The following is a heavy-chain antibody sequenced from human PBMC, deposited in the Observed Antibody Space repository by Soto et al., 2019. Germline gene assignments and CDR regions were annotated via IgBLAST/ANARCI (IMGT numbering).Heavy chain of an antibody. CDR2: INTGNGNT. CDR1: GYSFMSYG. Sequence: QVQLVQSGAEVKKPGASVKVSCKASGYSFMSYGIHWVRQAPGQGLEWMGWINTGNGNTGSSQKFQGRVTIARYTSASTAYIELSRLGSEDTAVYYCARDGGAYESGGQGTLVTVS. D-gene: IGHD3-16*01. CDR3: ARDGGAYES. J-gene: IGHJ4*02. V-gene: IGHV1-3*04.